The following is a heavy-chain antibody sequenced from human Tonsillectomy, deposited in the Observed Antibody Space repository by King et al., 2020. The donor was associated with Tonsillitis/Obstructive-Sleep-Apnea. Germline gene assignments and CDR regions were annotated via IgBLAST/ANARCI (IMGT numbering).Heavy chain of an antibody. CDR1: GGSVSSGSYY. J-gene: IGHJ4*02. CDR3: ARVADSSGWYVIDY. Sequence: QLQESGPGLVKPSETLSLTCTVSGGSVSSGSYYLSWIRQPPGNGLEWMGYIYYSGSTNYNPSRKRRVTISVDTSKNQFSLKLSSVTAADTAVYYCARVADSSGWYVIDYWGQGTLVTVSS. V-gene: IGHV4-61*01. CDR2: IYYSGST. D-gene: IGHD6-19*01.